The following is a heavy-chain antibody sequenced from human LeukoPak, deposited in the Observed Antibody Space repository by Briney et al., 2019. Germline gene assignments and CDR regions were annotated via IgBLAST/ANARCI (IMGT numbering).Heavy chain of an antibody. V-gene: IGHV4-34*01. CDR3: ARRFRPLRFLGGDYYYMDV. J-gene: IGHJ6*03. CDR1: GGSFSGYY. Sequence: SETLSLTCAVYGGSFSGYYWSRIRQPPGKGLEWIGEINHSGSTNYNPSLKSRVTISVDTSKNQFSLKLSSVTAADTAVYYCARRFRPLRFLGGDYYYMDVWGKGTTVTVSS. CDR2: INHSGST. D-gene: IGHD3-3*01.